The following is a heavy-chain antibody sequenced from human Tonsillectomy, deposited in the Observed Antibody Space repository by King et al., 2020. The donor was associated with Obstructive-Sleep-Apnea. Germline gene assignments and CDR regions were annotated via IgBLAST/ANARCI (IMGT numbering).Heavy chain of an antibody. D-gene: IGHD2-15*01. Sequence: VQLVESGGGVARPGGSLRLSCAASGFTFDDYGMSWVRQAPGKGLEWVSGIYWNGDRKAYADSMKGRFTISRDNAKNSLYLQMNSLRAEDTALYYCARGRWQAIDYWGQGTLVTVSS. J-gene: IGHJ4*02. V-gene: IGHV3-20*04. CDR2: IYWNGDRK. CDR3: ARGRWQAIDY. CDR1: GFTFDDYG.